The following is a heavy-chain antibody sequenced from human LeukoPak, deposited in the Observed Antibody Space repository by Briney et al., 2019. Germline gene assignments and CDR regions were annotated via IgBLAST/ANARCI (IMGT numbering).Heavy chain of an antibody. CDR3: ARETLLYCSSTSCYWFDP. V-gene: IGHV4-30-4*08. Sequence: PSETLSLTCTVSGGSISSGDYYWSWIRQPPGMGLEWIGYIYYSGSTYYNPSLKSRVTISVDTSKNQFSLKLSSVTAADTAVYYCARETLLYCSSTSCYWFDPWGHGTLVTVSS. CDR1: GGSISSGDYY. J-gene: IGHJ5*02. CDR2: IYYSGST. D-gene: IGHD2-2*01.